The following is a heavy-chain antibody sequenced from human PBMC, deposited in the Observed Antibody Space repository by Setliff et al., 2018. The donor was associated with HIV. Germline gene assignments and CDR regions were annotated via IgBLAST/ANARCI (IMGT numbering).Heavy chain of an antibody. CDR3: AGPRGDEAFDI. CDR1: GDTSSTYA. CDR2: FIPILDIT. V-gene: IGHV1-69*10. Sequence: AAVKVPCKDSGDTSSTYAINWVRQAPGQGLEWMGQFIPILDITNYAQKFQGRVTITADKSTNTMYMEMTSLTSEDTAVYYCAGPRGDEAFDIWGQGTMVTVSS. D-gene: IGHD3-10*01. J-gene: IGHJ3*02.